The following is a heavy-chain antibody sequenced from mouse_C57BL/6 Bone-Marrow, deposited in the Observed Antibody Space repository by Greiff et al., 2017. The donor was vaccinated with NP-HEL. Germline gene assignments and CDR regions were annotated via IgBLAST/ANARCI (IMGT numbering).Heavy chain of an antibody. V-gene: IGHV1-50*01. Sequence: QVQLQQPGAELVKPGASVKLSCKASGYTFTSYWMQWVKQRPGQGLEWIGELDPSDSYTNYNQKFKGKATLTVDTSSSTAYMQLSSLTSEDSAVYYCARAPAVGNGYFDYWGQGTTLTVSS. CDR3: ARAPAVGNGYFDY. CDR2: LDPSDSYT. D-gene: IGHD2-1*01. J-gene: IGHJ2*01. CDR1: GYTFTSYW.